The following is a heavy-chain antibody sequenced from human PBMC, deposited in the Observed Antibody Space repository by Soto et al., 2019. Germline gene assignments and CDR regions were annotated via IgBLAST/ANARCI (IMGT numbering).Heavy chain of an antibody. CDR3: ARQYPGISPPTKNNYFDP. V-gene: IGHV5-51*01. D-gene: IGHD6-25*01. CDR1: GYSFTNYW. J-gene: IGHJ5*02. CDR2: IFPGDSDT. Sequence: EVQLVQSGAEVKKPGESLKISCKASGYSFTNYWIGWVRQMPGQGLEWMGIIFPGDSDTRYSPSFQGQVIISADKSISTAYLQWSSLKASDTANYYCARQYPGISPPTKNNYFDPWGQGTLVTVSS.